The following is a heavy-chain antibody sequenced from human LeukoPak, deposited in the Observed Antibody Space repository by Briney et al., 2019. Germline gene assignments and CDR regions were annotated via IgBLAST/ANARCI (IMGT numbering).Heavy chain of an antibody. D-gene: IGHD5-24*01. CDR2: ISGSGVNT. CDR1: GFAFSSYA. CDR3: SKATPPRDGSNPDY. Sequence: GGSLRLSCAASGFAFSSYAMSWVRQAPGKGLEWVSGISGSGVNTYYADSVRGRFTISRDNSKNTLYLQMNSLRAEDTALYYCSKATPPRDGSNPDYWGQGTLVTVSS. J-gene: IGHJ4*02. V-gene: IGHV3-23*01.